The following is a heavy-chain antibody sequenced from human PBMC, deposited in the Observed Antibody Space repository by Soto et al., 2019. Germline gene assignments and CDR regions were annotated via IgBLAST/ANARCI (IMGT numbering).Heavy chain of an antibody. Sequence: SETLSLTCTVSGGSISSGGYYWSWIRQHPGKGLEWIGYIYYSGSTYYNPSPKSRVTISVDTSKNQFSLKLSSVTAADTAVYYCARAPMVRGENWFDPWGQGTLVTVSS. V-gene: IGHV4-31*03. CDR2: IYYSGST. J-gene: IGHJ5*02. CDR3: ARAPMVRGENWFDP. CDR1: GGSISSGGYY. D-gene: IGHD3-10*01.